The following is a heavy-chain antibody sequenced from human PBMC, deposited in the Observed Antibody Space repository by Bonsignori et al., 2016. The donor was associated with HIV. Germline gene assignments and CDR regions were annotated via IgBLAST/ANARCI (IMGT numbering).Heavy chain of an antibody. D-gene: IGHD3-22*01. J-gene: IGHJ3*02. CDR3: ARDSRYYYDSSGYYPDAFDI. Sequence: WIRQPPGKGLEWIGYIYYSGSTYYNPSLKSRVTTSVDTSKNQFSLKLSSVTAADTAVYYCARDSRYYYDSSGYYPDAFDIWGQGTMVTVSS. V-gene: IGHV4-30-4*01. CDR2: IYYSGST.